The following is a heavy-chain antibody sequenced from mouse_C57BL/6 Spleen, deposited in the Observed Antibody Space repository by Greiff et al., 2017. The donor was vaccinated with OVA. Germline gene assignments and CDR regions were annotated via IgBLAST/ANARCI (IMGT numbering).Heavy chain of an antibody. CDR3: ARRDYGSRGFAY. CDR2: IYPSDSET. Sequence: VQLQQPGAELVRPGSSVKLSCKASGYTFTSYWMDWVKQRPGQGLEWIGNIYPSDSETHYNQKFKDKATLTVDKSSSTAYMQLSNLTSEDSAVYYCARRDYGSRGFAYWGQGTLVTVSA. V-gene: IGHV1-61*01. D-gene: IGHD1-1*01. J-gene: IGHJ3*01. CDR1: GYTFTSYW.